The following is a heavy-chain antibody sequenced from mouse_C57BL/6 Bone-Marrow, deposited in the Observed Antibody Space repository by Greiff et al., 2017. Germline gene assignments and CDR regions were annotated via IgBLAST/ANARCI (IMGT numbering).Heavy chain of an antibody. CDR3: ARGVYYDYEFAY. Sequence: QVQLQQPGAELVKPGASVKLSCKASGYTFTSYWMHWVKQRPGQGLEWIGMIHPNSGSTNYNEKFKSKATLTVDKSSSTAYMQLSSLTSEDSAVYYCARGVYYDYEFAYWGQGTLVTVSA. CDR1: GYTFTSYW. CDR2: IHPNSGST. D-gene: IGHD2-4*01. J-gene: IGHJ3*01. V-gene: IGHV1-64*01.